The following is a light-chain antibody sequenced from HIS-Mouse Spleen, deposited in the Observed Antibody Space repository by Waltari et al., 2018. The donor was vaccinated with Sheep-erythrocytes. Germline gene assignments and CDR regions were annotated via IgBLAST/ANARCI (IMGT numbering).Light chain of an antibody. CDR3: CSYAGSYNHV. V-gene: IGLV2-11*01. J-gene: IGLJ1*01. Sequence: ALTQHRIVSGTSGQSVPVPSTVPNSYAVGHNYVAWYQQHPGNAPKLMIYDVSKRPSGVPDRFSGSKSGNTASLTISGLQAEDEADYYCCSYAGSYNHVFATGTKVTVL. CDR2: DVS. CDR1: NSYAVGHNY.